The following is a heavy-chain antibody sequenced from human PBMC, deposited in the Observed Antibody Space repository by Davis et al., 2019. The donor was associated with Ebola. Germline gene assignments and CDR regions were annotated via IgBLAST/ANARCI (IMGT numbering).Heavy chain of an antibody. Sequence: SETLSLTCTVSGGSISSYYWSWIRQPPGKGLEWIGYIHYSGSTNYNPSLKSRVTISVDTSKNQFSLKLSSVTAADTAVYYCASLYCSGGSCHGGMDVWGQGTTVTVSS. CDR2: IHYSGST. J-gene: IGHJ6*02. CDR1: GGSISSYY. V-gene: IGHV4-59*08. CDR3: ASLYCSGGSCHGGMDV. D-gene: IGHD2-15*01.